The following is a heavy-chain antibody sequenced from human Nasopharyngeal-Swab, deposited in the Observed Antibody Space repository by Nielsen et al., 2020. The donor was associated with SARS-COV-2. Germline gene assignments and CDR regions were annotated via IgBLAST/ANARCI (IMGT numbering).Heavy chain of an antibody. Sequence: PREGLERMGRIDPIDSHTNYRPSFEGHVTMSVDKYSSTAYLQWSSLKASDTAIYYCARQGTFMDVWGTGTTVTVSS. J-gene: IGHJ6*03. CDR2: IDPIDSHT. CDR3: ARQGTFMDV. V-gene: IGHV5-10-1*01. D-gene: IGHD2/OR15-2a*01.